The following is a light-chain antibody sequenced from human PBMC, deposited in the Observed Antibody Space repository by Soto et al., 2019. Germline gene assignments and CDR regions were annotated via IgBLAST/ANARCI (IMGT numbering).Light chain of an antibody. CDR1: QAISSN. V-gene: IGKV3-15*01. Sequence: EIVMTQSPATLSVSRGERATLSCRANQAISSNLAWYQQKPGQAPRLLIYGASTRATDIPDRFSGSGSGTEFTLTISSLQSEAFEVYYCQQYNNWIGTFGGGTKMDIK. CDR3: QQYNNWIGT. CDR2: GAS. J-gene: IGKJ4*01.